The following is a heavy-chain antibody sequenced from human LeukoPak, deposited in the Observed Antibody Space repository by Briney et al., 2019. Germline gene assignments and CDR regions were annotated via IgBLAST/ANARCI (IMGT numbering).Heavy chain of an antibody. V-gene: IGHV3-23*01. CDR2: ISGNGGAT. D-gene: IGHD6-6*01. CDR1: GFTFSRDA. CDR3: AKHPRLVRYFDS. J-gene: IGHJ4*02. Sequence: PGGSLRLSCAASGFTFSRDAMTWVRQAPGKGLEWVSSISGNGGATYYSDSVKGRFTISRDNSKNTVNLQMNSLRVEDTATYYCAKHPRLVRYFDSWGQGTLVTVSS.